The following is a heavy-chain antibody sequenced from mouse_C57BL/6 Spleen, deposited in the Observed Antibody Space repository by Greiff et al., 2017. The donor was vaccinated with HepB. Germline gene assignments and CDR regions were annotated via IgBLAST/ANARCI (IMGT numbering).Heavy chain of an antibody. V-gene: IGHV5-6*02. D-gene: IGHD2-4*01. J-gene: IGHJ3*01. Sequence: DVKLVESGGDLVKPGGSLKLSCAASGFTFSSYGMSWVRQTPDKRLEWVATISSGGSYTYYPDSVKGRFTISRDNAKNTLYLQMSSLKSEDTAMYYCASYDYMFAYWGQGTLVTVSA. CDR3: ASYDYMFAY. CDR2: ISSGGSYT. CDR1: GFTFSSYG.